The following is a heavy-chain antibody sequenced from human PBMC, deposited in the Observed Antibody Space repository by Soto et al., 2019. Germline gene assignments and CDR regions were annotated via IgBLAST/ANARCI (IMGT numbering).Heavy chain of an antibody. D-gene: IGHD2-15*01. Sequence: GASVKVSCTDSGFTFTSSAMQWVRQARGQRLEWIGWIVVGSGNTNYAQKFQERVTITRDMSTSTAYMELSSLRSEDTAVYYCAAGPRRPKLLPGYWGQGTLVTVSS. V-gene: IGHV1-58*02. CDR2: IVVGSGNT. J-gene: IGHJ4*02. CDR1: GFTFTSSA. CDR3: AAGPRRPKLLPGY.